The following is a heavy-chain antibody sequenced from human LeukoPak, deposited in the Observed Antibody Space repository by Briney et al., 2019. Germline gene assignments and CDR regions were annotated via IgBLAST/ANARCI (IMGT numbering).Heavy chain of an antibody. V-gene: IGHV1-18*01. CDR2: ISAYNGNT. Sequence: ASVKVSCKASGYTFTSYAMHRVRQAPGQGLEWMGWISAYNGNTNYAQKLQGRVTMTTDTSTSTAYMELRSLRSDDTAVYYCARVRGAGITGTTVWGQGTLVTVSS. J-gene: IGHJ4*02. D-gene: IGHD1-7*01. CDR3: ARVRGAGITGTTV. CDR1: GYTFTSYA.